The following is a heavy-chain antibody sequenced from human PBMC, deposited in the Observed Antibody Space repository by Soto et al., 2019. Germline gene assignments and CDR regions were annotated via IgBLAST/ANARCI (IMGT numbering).Heavy chain of an antibody. CDR1: GYTFTSYG. Sequence: QVQLVQSGAEVKKPGASVKVSCKASGYTFTSYGISWVRQAPGQGLEWMGWISAYNGNTNYAQKLQGRVTMTTDTATSTAYMELRSLRSDDTAVYYCSICSSTSCYYYYYYMDVWGKGTTVTVYS. D-gene: IGHD2-2*01. J-gene: IGHJ6*03. CDR3: SICSSTSCYYYYYYMDV. CDR2: ISAYNGNT. V-gene: IGHV1-18*01.